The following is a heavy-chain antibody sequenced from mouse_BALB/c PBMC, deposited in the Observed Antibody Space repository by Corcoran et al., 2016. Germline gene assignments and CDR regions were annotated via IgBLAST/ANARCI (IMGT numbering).Heavy chain of an antibody. Sequence: EVQLQQSGPELVKPGASVKMSCKASGYTFTSYVMHWVKQKPGQGLEWIGYINPYNDGTKYNEKFKGKATLTSDKSSSTAYMALSSLTSEDSAVYCCARLAITTAWYFDVWGAGTTVTVSS. CDR1: GYTFTSYV. J-gene: IGHJ1*01. V-gene: IGHV1S136*01. CDR3: ARLAITTAWYFDV. CDR2: INPYNDGT. D-gene: IGHD1-1*01.